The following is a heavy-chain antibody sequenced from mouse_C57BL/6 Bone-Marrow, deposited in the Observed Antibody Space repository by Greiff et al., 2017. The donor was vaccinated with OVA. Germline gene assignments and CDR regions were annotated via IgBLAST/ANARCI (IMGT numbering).Heavy chain of an antibody. CDR2: IDPANGNT. D-gene: IGHD1-1*01. V-gene: IGHV14-3*01. Sequence: VQLQQSVAELVRPGASVKLSCTASGFTFTNTYMHWVKQRPEQGLEWIGRIDPANGNTKYAPKFQGKATMTADTSSNTAYMQLSSLTSADTAIYYCDRRDYYGSSWYFDVWGRGTTVTVSS. CDR1: GFTFTNTY. CDR3: DRRDYYGSSWYFDV. J-gene: IGHJ1*03.